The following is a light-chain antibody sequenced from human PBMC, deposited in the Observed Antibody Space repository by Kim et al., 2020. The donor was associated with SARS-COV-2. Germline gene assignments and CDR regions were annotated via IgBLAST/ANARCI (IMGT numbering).Light chain of an antibody. Sequence: SLSPGERATLSCRASQGVTTYLAWYQQKPGQAPRLLIYDASTRAPGIPARFSGSGSGTDFTLTISSLEPEDFAVYYCQQRSSWPLTFGGGTKLEIK. CDR3: QQRSSWPLT. J-gene: IGKJ4*01. CDR1: QGVTTY. CDR2: DAS. V-gene: IGKV3-11*01.